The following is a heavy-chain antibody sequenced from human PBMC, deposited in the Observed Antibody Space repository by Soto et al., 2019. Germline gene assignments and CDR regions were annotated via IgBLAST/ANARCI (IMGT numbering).Heavy chain of an antibody. D-gene: IGHD6-19*01. CDR2: ISWNSGSI. J-gene: IGHJ3*02. Sequence: GGSLRLSCAASGFTFDDYAMHWVRQAPGKGLEWVSGISWNSGSIGYADSVKGRFTISRDNAKNSLYLQMNSLRAEDTALYYCAKASLTSSGWYMVTWGAFDIWGQGTMVTVSS. CDR3: AKASLTSSGWYMVTWGAFDI. V-gene: IGHV3-9*01. CDR1: GFTFDDYA.